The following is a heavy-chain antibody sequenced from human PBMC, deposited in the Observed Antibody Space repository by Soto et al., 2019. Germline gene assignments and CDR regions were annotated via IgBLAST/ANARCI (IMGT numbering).Heavy chain of an antibody. D-gene: IGHD2-2*02. Sequence: QVQLVQSGAEVKKPGSSVKVSCKASGGTFSSYAISWVRQAPGQGLEWMGGLIPIFGTANYAQKFQGRVTITADESTITAYMELSSLRSEDTAVYYCAREDYRGYCSSTSCYRSGKNWFASWGQGTLVTVSS. J-gene: IGHJ5*01. CDR2: LIPIFGTA. CDR3: AREDYRGYCSSTSCYRSGKNWFAS. V-gene: IGHV1-69*01. CDR1: GGTFSSYA.